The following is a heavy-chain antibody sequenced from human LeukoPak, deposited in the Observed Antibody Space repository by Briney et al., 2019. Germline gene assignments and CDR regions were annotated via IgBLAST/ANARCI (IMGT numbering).Heavy chain of an antibody. V-gene: IGHV4-59*01. CDR2: IYYSGST. CDR1: GDSISTYF. J-gene: IGHJ4*02. Sequence: LSETLSLTCTVSGDSISTYFWSWIRQPPGKGLQWIGFIYYSGSTNYNPPLKSRVTISVDPSKNQFSLKLSSVTAADTAVYYCAREAYCGGDCYSGFDYWGQGTLVTVSS. D-gene: IGHD2-21*02. CDR3: AREAYCGGDCYSGFDY.